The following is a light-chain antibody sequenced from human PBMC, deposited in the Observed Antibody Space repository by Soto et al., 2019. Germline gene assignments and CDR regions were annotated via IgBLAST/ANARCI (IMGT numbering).Light chain of an antibody. CDR2: DAS. CDR1: QSISSW. Sequence: DILMTQSPSTLSASVGDRVTITCRDSQSISSWLAWYQQKPGKAPKLLIYDASSLESGVPSRFSGSVSGTEFTLTFSSLQPDDFATYYCQQYNSYPYTFGQRTKLEIK. V-gene: IGKV1-5*01. J-gene: IGKJ2*01. CDR3: QQYNSYPYT.